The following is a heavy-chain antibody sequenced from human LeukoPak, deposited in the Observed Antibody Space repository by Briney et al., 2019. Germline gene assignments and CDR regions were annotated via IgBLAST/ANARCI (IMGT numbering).Heavy chain of an antibody. J-gene: IGHJ4*02. CDR3: ATWGSSSSNRDFDY. V-gene: IGHV4-59*01. CDR2: IYYSGST. Sequence: KPSETLSLTCAVYGGSFSGYYCSWIRQPPGKGLEWIGYIYYSGSTSYNPSLKSRVTISLDTSKNQFSLKLSSVTAADTAVYYCATWGSSSSNRDFDYWGQGTLVTVSS. D-gene: IGHD6-13*01. CDR1: GGSFSGYY.